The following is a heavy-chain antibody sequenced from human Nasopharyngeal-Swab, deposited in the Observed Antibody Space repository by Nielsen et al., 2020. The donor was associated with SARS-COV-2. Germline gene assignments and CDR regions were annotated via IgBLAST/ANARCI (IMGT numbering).Heavy chain of an antibody. D-gene: IGHD6-13*01. J-gene: IGHJ6*02. Sequence: GESLKISCAASGFTFSAHYMDWVRQAPGKGLDWVGRSRNKANSYTTEYAASVKGRFTISRDDSTNSLYLQMSSLRTEDTALYYCARDLSSIWTSGLGVWGQGTTVIVSS. V-gene: IGHV3-72*01. CDR1: GFTFSAHY. CDR3: ARDLSSIWTSGLGV. CDR2: SRNKANSYTT.